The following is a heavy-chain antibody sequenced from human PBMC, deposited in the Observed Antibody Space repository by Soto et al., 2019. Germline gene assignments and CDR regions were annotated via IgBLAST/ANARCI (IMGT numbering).Heavy chain of an antibody. CDR3: ARDGFGRYDGSGSEAFDI. J-gene: IGHJ3*02. V-gene: IGHV3-53*01. Sequence: PGGSLRLSCAASGFTVSDKYMNWVRQAPGEGLEWVSVIYTSGTTYYADSVKGRFTISRDNFKNTLYLQMNSLRAEDTAMYYCARDGFGRYDGSGSEAFDIWGQGTMVTVSS. CDR1: GFTVSDKY. D-gene: IGHD3-10*01. CDR2: IYTSGTT.